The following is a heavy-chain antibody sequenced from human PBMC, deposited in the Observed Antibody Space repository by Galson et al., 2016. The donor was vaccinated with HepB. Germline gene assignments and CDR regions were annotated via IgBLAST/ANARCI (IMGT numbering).Heavy chain of an antibody. CDR3: AKGPWGNLDY. CDR2: IYYSGNT. Sequence: ETLSLTCTVSGGAISGSSYYWGWIRQPPGKGLEWIASIYYSGNTYYNPSLKSRVSISVDTSKSQFSLNLRSVTAADTAVYYCAKGPWGNLDYWGQGTLVTVSS. J-gene: IGHJ4*02. CDR1: GGAISGSSYY. V-gene: IGHV4-39*01. D-gene: IGHD3-16*01.